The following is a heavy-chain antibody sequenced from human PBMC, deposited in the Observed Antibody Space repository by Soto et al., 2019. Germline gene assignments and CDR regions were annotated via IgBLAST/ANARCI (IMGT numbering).Heavy chain of an antibody. Sequence: PSETLSLTCTVSGGSVSSGSYYWSWIRQPPGKGLEWIGYIYYSGSTNYNPSLKSRVTISVDTSKNQFSLKLSSVTAADTAVYYCARGPWDYGSSGYMLEHWGQGTLVTVSS. J-gene: IGHJ1*01. CDR3: ARGPWDYGSSGYMLEH. D-gene: IGHD3-22*01. CDR1: GGSVSSGSYY. V-gene: IGHV4-61*01. CDR2: IYYSGST.